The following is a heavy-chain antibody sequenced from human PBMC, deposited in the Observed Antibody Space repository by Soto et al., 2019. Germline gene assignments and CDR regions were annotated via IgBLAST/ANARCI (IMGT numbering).Heavy chain of an antibody. CDR3: ARVPYLAADLYYFDY. J-gene: IGHJ4*02. CDR1: GGSISSYY. Sequence: LSLTCTVSGGSISSYYWSWIRQPPGKGLEWIGYIYYSGSTNYNPSLKSRVTISVDTSKNQFSLKLSSVTAADTAVYYCARVPYLAADLYYFDYWGQGTLVTVSS. CDR2: IYYSGST. D-gene: IGHD6-13*01. V-gene: IGHV4-59*01.